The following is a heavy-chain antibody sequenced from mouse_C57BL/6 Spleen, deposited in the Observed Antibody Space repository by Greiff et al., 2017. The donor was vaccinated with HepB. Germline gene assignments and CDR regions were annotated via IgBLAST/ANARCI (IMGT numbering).Heavy chain of an antibody. Sequence: VQLQESGAELVRPGTSVKVSCKASGYAFTNYLIEWVKQRPGQGLEWIGVINPGSGGTNYNEKFKGKATLTADKSSSTAYMQLSSLTSEDSAVYFCARSANWEYYFDYRGQGTTLTVSS. D-gene: IGHD4-1*01. CDR2: INPGSGGT. V-gene: IGHV1-54*01. CDR3: ARSANWEYYFDY. CDR1: GYAFTNYL. J-gene: IGHJ2*01.